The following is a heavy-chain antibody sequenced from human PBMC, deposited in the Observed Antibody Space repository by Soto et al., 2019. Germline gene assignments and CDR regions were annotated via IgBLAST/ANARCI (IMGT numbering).Heavy chain of an antibody. CDR1: GGTFSSYT. V-gene: IGHV1-69*02. Sequence: QVQLVQSGAEVKKPGSSVKVSCKASGGTFSSYTISWVRQAPGQGLEWMGRIIPILGIANYAQKSQGRVTITADKSTSTADMELSSVRSEDTAVYYGARHTVVQGAFDIWGQGTMVTVSS. CDR3: ARHTVVQGAFDI. CDR2: IIPILGIA. D-gene: IGHD4-17*01. J-gene: IGHJ3*02.